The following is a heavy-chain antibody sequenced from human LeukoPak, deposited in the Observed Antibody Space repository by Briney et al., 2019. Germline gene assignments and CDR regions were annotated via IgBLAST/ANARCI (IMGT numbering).Heavy chain of an antibody. Sequence: GGSLRLSCAASGFTFSGYAMSWVRQAPGKGLEWVSAISGSGGSTYYADSVKGRFTISRDNSKNTLYLQMNSLRAEDTAVYYCAKDDYYDSSGYYPNFDYWGQGTLVTVSS. D-gene: IGHD3-22*01. J-gene: IGHJ4*02. CDR3: AKDDYYDSSGYYPNFDY. CDR2: ISGSGGST. V-gene: IGHV3-23*01. CDR1: GFTFSGYA.